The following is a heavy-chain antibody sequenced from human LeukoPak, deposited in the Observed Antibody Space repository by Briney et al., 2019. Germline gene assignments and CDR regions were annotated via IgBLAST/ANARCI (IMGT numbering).Heavy chain of an antibody. J-gene: IGHJ3*02. CDR3: AKCGQSYGNDAFDI. V-gene: IGHV3-23*01. CDR2: IRGGGAVT. D-gene: IGHD5-18*01. CDR1: VFTFGNFA. Sequence: GGSLRLSCAASVFTFGNFAMSWVRHAPGKGLEWVSYIRGGGAVTHYAHSVEGRFKVSRDNSKSTLYLQMNSLRAEDTAVYYCAKCGQSYGNDAFDIWGQGRMVSVCS.